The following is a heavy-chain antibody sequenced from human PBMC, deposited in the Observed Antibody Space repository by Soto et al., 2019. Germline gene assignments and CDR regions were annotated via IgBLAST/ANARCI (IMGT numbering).Heavy chain of an antibody. V-gene: IGHV3-15*07. D-gene: IGHD2-2*01. CDR3: TTQEVYQLLH. J-gene: IGHJ4*02. CDR2: IKSKTDGGTT. Sequence: PWGALRLSCAASGFTFSNAWMNWVRQAPGKGLEWVGRIKSKTDGGTTDYAAPVKGRFTISRDDLEDTLYLQMNSLKTEDTGVYYCTTQEVYQLLHWGQGALVTVSS. CDR1: GFTFSNAW.